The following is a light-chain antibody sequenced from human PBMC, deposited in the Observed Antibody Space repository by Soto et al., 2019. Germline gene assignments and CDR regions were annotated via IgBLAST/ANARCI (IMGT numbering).Light chain of an antibody. CDR2: GAS. CDR3: QQYNNWSTWT. J-gene: IGKJ1*01. V-gene: IGKV3-15*01. Sequence: EIVMTQSPATLSVSPGERATLSCRASQSVSSNLAWYQQKPGQAPRLLIYGASTRATGIPARFSGSGSGTEFTLTISSLQSEDLAVYYCQQYNNWSTWTFGQGTKVDIK. CDR1: QSVSSN.